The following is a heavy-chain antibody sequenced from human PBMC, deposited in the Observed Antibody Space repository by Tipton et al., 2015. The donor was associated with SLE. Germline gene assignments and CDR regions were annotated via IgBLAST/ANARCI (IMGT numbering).Heavy chain of an antibody. D-gene: IGHD3-16*02. CDR3: ARTGGYPNWFDP. V-gene: IGHV4-30-2*01. J-gene: IGHJ5*02. Sequence: TLCLTCAVSGGPISSGGYSWSWIRQPPGKGLEWIGYIFHSGSTYYNPSLKSRVAISVDTSKNQFSLKLNSVTAADTAVYYCARTGGYPNWFDPWGQGTLVTVSS. CDR2: IFHSGST. CDR1: GGPISSGGYS.